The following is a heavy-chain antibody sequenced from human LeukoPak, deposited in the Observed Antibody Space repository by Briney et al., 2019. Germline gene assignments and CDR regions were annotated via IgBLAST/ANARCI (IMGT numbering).Heavy chain of an antibody. CDR2: INQSGST. D-gene: IGHD1-1*01. CDR3: ARYVPVKTGTTRASFDS. V-gene: IGHV4-34*01. CDR1: GGSFSDYD. J-gene: IGHJ4*02. Sequence: SETLSLTCAVSGGSFSDYDWSWIRQPPGKGLEWMGEINQSGSTNDNPSLKSRVTMSVDTSKSQFSLNLRSVTAADTAVYYCARYVPVKTGTTRASFDSWGQGTLVTVSS.